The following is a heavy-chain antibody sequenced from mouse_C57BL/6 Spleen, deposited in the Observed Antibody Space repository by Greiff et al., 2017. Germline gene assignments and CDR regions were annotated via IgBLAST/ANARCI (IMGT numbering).Heavy chain of an antibody. J-gene: IGHJ4*01. Sequence: VQLQQSGPELVKPGASVKISCKASGYTFTDYYMNWVKQSHGKSLEWIGDINPNNGGTSYNQKFKGKATLTVDKSSSTAYMELRSLTSEDSAVYYCARGYDYDRDAMDYWGQGTSVTVSS. CDR1: GYTFTDYY. D-gene: IGHD2-4*01. V-gene: IGHV1-26*01. CDR2: INPNNGGT. CDR3: ARGYDYDRDAMDY.